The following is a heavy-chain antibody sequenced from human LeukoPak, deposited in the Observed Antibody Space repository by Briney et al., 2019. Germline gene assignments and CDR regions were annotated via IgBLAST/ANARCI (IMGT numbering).Heavy chain of an antibody. V-gene: IGHV1-18*01. J-gene: IGHJ4*02. Sequence: ASVKVSCKASGCTFTSYGISWVRQAPGQGLEWMGWISAYNGNTNYAQKLQGRVTMTTDTSTSTAYMELRSLRSDDTAVYYCARGGNSGSYRGVFDYWGQGTLVTVSS. CDR3: ARGGNSGSYRGVFDY. D-gene: IGHD1-26*01. CDR1: GCTFTSYG. CDR2: ISAYNGNT.